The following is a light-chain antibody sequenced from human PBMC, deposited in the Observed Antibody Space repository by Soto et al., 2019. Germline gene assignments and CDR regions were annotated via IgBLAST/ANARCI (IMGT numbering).Light chain of an antibody. V-gene: IGLV2-14*01. CDR2: EVS. CDR1: SSDVGGYNY. Sequence: QSALTQPASVSGSPGQSITISCTGTSSDVGGYNYVSWYQQHPGKAPKLMIYEVSNRPSGVSNRFSGSKSGNTASLTISVLQADDESDYYCSSYTSSSPPYVFGTGTKLTVL. J-gene: IGLJ1*01. CDR3: SSYTSSSPPYV.